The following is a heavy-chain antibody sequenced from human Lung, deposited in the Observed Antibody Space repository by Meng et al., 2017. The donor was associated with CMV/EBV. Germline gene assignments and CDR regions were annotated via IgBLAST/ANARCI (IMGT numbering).Heavy chain of an antibody. Sequence: SETLSLXXTVSGGSISSSSYYWGWIRQPPGKGLEWIGSIYYSGSTYYNPSLKSRVTISVDTSKNQFSLKLSSVTAADTAVYYCARATGYCSSTSCYTTFYYYYGRDVWGQGTXVTVSS. D-gene: IGHD2-2*02. CDR3: ARATGYCSSTSCYTTFYYYYGRDV. CDR1: GGSISSSSYY. V-gene: IGHV4-39*07. CDR2: IYYSGST. J-gene: IGHJ6*02.